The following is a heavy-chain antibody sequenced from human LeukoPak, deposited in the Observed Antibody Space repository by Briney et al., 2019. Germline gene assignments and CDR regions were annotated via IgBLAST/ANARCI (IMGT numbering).Heavy chain of an antibody. CDR3: ARGQYHWNY. CDR2: IYYSGST. CDR1: GGSISYD. V-gene: IGHV4-59*01. Sequence: SGTLSLTCTVSGGSISYDRSWSRQRPGKGLEWLGYIYYSGSTNYNPSLKSRVTISVDTSKNQCSLKLRSVTAADTAVYYCARGQYHWNYWGQGTLVTVS. J-gene: IGHJ4*02. D-gene: IGHD1-20*01.